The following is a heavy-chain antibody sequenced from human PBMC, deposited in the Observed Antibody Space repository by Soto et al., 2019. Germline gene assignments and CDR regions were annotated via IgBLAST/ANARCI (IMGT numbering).Heavy chain of an antibody. Sequence: QEQLMESGGGVVQPGRSLRLSCVASGFSFSSQAMHWVRQAPGKGLEWVAAISNDGNRQLYADSVKDRFTISRDNSRNTPELQMNNLRTEDTGVYFCARDIYSYGSVGTPDIWGQGTMVTVSS. J-gene: IGHJ3*02. V-gene: IGHV3-30-3*01. CDR3: ARDIYSYGSVGTPDI. CDR2: ISNDGNRQ. CDR1: GFSFSSQA. D-gene: IGHD5-18*01.